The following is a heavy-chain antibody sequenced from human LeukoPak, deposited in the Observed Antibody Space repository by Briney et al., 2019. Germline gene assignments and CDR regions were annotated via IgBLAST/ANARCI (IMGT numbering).Heavy chain of an antibody. CDR2: ISSSGSTI. V-gene: IGHV3-11*04. Sequence: PGGSLRLSCAASGFTFSSYDMSWIRQAPGKGLEWVSYISSSGSTIYYADSVKGRFTISRDNAKNSLYLQMNSLRAEDTAVYYCARRRTYYDSSGYSSDAFDIWGQGTMVTVSS. J-gene: IGHJ3*02. D-gene: IGHD3-22*01. CDR3: ARRRTYYDSSGYSSDAFDI. CDR1: GFTFSSYD.